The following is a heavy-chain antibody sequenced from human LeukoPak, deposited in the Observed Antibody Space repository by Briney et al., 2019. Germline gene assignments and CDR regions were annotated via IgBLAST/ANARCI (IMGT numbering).Heavy chain of an antibody. CDR1: GGSISSYY. Sequence: DPSETLSLTCTVSGGSISSYYWSWIRQPPGKGLEWIGYIYYSGSTNYNPSLKSRVTISVDTSKNQFSLKLSSVTAADTAVYYCARGLDYYDSSGYYTAFDIWGQGTMVTVSS. CDR2: IYYSGST. CDR3: ARGLDYYDSSGYYTAFDI. J-gene: IGHJ3*02. D-gene: IGHD3-22*01. V-gene: IGHV4-59*12.